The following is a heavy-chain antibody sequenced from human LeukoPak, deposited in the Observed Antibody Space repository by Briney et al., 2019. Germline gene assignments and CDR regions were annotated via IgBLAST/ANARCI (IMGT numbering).Heavy chain of an antibody. CDR3: AREETIASAGGGDDYYYGMDV. V-gene: IGHV1-69*04. J-gene: IGHJ6*02. D-gene: IGHD6-13*01. Sequence: SVKVSCKASGGTFSSYAITWVRQAPGHGLEWMGRIIPILGIANHRQKFQGRVTITADKSTSTAYMELSSLTSEDTAVYYCAREETIASAGGGDDYYYGMDVWGQGTTVTVSS. CDR2: IIPILGIA. CDR1: GGTFSSYA.